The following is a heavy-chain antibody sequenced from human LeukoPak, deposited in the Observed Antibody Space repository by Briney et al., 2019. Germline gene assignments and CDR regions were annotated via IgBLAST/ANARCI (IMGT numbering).Heavy chain of an antibody. CDR3: AREGRRLRFRYFDL. CDR2: ISSSSSYI. D-gene: IGHD5-12*01. Sequence: GGSLRLSCAASGFTFSSYSMNWVRQAPGKGLEWVSSISSSSSYIYYADSVKGRFTISRDNAKNSLYLQMNSLRAEDTAVYYCAREGRRLRFRYFDLWGRGTLVTVPS. CDR1: GFTFSSYS. J-gene: IGHJ2*01. V-gene: IGHV3-21*01.